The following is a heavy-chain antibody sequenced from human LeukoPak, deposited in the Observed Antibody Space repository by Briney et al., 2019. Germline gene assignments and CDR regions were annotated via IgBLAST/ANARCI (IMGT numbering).Heavy chain of an antibody. CDR2: INPNSGGT. Sequence: ASVKVSCKASGYTFTGYYMHWVRQAPGQGLEWMGRINPNSGGTNYAQKFQGRATMTRDTSISTAYMELSRLRSDDTAVYYCAREAGFGVVNVDYWGQGTLVTVSS. V-gene: IGHV1-2*06. CDR3: AREAGFGVVNVDY. J-gene: IGHJ4*02. CDR1: GYTFTGYY. D-gene: IGHD3-3*01.